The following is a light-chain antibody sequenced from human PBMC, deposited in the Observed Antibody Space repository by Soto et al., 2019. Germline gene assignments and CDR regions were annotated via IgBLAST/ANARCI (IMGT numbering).Light chain of an antibody. V-gene: IGKV3-15*01. Sequence: EIVLTQSPATLSLSPGERATLSCRASQSVSSYLACYQQKPGQAPRLLIYGASTRATGIPARFSGSGSGTEFTLTISSLQSEDFAVYYCQQYNNWPPWTFGQGTKVDI. CDR3: QQYNNWPPWT. CDR1: QSVSSY. J-gene: IGKJ1*01. CDR2: GAS.